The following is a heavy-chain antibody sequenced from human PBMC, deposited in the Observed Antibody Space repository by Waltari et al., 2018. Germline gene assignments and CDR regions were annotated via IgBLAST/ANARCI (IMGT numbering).Heavy chain of an antibody. D-gene: IGHD3-22*01. CDR1: GYSFTSYW. CDR3: ARRPIVVVINDAFDI. J-gene: IGHJ3*02. Sequence: EVQLVQSGAEMKKPGESLKISCKGSGYSFTSYWIGWVRQMPGKGLEWMGIIYPGDSDTRYSPSFQGQVTISADKSISTAYLQWSSLKASDTAMYYCARRPIVVVINDAFDIWGQGTMVTVSS. CDR2: IYPGDSDT. V-gene: IGHV5-51*03.